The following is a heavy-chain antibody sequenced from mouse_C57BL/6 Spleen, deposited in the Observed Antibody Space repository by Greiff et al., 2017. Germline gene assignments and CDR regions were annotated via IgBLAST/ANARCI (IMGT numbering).Heavy chain of an antibody. CDR1: GYSFTSYY. V-gene: IGHV1-66*01. Sequence: QVQLQQSGPELVKPGASVKISCKASGYSFTSYYIHWVKQRPGQGLEWIGWIYPGSGNTKYNEKFKGKATLTADTSSSTAYMQLSSLTSEDSAVYYCARSSSYYSDYEGYYFDYWGQGTTLTVSS. J-gene: IGHJ2*01. CDR3: ARSSSYYSDYEGYYFDY. CDR2: IYPGSGNT. D-gene: IGHD2-5*01.